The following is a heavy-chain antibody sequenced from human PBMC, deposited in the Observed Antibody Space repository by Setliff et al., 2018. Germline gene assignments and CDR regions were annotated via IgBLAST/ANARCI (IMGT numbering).Heavy chain of an antibody. J-gene: IGHJ3*02. CDR2: ISSSSSYI. CDR3: ASAGHSGSWFPFDAFHI. Sequence: GGSLRLSCAASGFTFSSYSMNWVRQAPGKGLEWVSSISSSSSYIYYADSVKGRFTISRDNAKSSLYLQMNSLRAEDTAVYYCASAGHSGSWFPFDAFHIWGQGTMVTVSS. D-gene: IGHD6-13*01. V-gene: IGHV3-21*04. CDR1: GFTFSSYS.